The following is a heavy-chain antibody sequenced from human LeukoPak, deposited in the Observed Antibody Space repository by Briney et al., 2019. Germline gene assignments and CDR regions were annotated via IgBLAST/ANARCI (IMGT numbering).Heavy chain of an antibody. CDR1: GFTFSSYA. V-gene: IGHV3-23*01. Sequence: GGSLGLPCAASGFTFSSYAMSWVRQAPGKGLEWVSGISGSGGSTYYADSVKGRFTISRDNSKNTLYLQMNSLRDEDTAVYYCANDYGSGNYFDYWGQGTLVTVSS. CDR3: ANDYGSGNYFDY. J-gene: IGHJ4*02. CDR2: ISGSGGST. D-gene: IGHD3-10*01.